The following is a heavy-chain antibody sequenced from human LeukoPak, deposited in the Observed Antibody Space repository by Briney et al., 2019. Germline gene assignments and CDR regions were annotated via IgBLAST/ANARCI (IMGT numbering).Heavy chain of an antibody. D-gene: IGHD3-9*01. CDR2: INDSGST. CDR3: ARGVSHRNFDWLFY. CDR1: GVSFSGYY. V-gene: IGHV4-34*01. J-gene: IGHJ4*02. Sequence: SETLSLTCAVYGVSFSGYYWSWIRQPPGKGLEWIGEINDSGSTHYNTSLNSRVTISVDASKNQIYLKLSSVTAADTAIYYCARGVSHRNFDWLFYWGQGTLVTVSS.